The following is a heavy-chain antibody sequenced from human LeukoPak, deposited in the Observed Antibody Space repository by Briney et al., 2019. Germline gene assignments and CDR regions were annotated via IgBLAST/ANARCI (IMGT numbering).Heavy chain of an antibody. V-gene: IGHV3-9*01. CDR3: AKDTGFEYSSSMSS. D-gene: IGHD6-6*01. CDR2: ISWNSGSI. Sequence: GRSLRLSCAASGFTFDDYAMHWVRQAPGKGLEWVSGISWNSGSIGYADSVKGRFTISRDNAKNSLYLQMNSLRAEDTALYYCAKDTGFEYSSSMSSWGQGTLVTVSS. J-gene: IGHJ5*02. CDR1: GFTFDDYA.